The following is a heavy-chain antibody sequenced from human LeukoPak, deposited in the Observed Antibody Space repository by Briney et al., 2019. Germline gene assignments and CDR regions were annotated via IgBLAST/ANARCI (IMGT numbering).Heavy chain of an antibody. Sequence: GGSLRLSCAASGFTFSSYAMSWVRQAPGKGLEWVSTFSGSSANTHYADSVKGRFTISRDNSKNTLYLQMNSLRAEDTAVYYCGRARPGEVIEYWGQGTLVTVSS. CDR2: FSGSSANT. V-gene: IGHV3-23*01. D-gene: IGHD3-10*01. CDR3: GRARPGEVIEY. CDR1: GFTFSSYA. J-gene: IGHJ4*02.